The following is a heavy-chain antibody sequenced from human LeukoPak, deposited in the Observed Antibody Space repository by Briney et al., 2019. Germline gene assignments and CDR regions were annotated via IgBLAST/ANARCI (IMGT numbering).Heavy chain of an antibody. Sequence: SETLSLTCTVSGYPISSGYYWGWIRQPPGEGLEWIGSIYHSGSTYYNPSLKSRVTISVDTSKNQFSLKLSSVTAADTAVYYCARDLRYSSSSAYWYFDLWGRGTLVTVSS. D-gene: IGHD6-6*01. CDR2: IYHSGST. CDR1: GYPISSGYY. J-gene: IGHJ2*01. CDR3: ARDLRYSSSSAYWYFDL. V-gene: IGHV4-38-2*02.